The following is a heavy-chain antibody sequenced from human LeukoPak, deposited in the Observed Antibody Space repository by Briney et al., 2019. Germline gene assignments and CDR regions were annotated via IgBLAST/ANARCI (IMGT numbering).Heavy chain of an antibody. CDR1: GFTFSTYA. Sequence: PGGSLRLSCVASGFTFSTYAMNWVRQAPGKGLEWVSVISFSGGNTNYADSVRGRFTMSRDNSKNTLYLQMNSLRAEDTAVYYCARDGGVALDYWGQGTLVTVSS. V-gene: IGHV3-23*01. CDR3: ARDGGVALDY. D-gene: IGHD3-3*01. CDR2: ISFSGGNT. J-gene: IGHJ4*02.